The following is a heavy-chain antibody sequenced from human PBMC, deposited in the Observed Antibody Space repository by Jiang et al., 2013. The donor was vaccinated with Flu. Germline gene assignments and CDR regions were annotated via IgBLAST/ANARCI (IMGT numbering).Heavy chain of an antibody. CDR3: VHSKYKDIWWFDP. J-gene: IGHJ5*02. CDR2: LNWDNDK. D-gene: IGHD3-9*01. Sequence: KPTQTLTLTCTFYGFSLGTTGEAVGWIRQPPGKALEWLALLNWDNDKLYRPSLKNRLDITEDTSKNQVVLTMTNMDPVDTATYYCVHSKYKDIWWFDPWGPGTLVTVSS. CDR1: GFSLGTTGEA. V-gene: IGHV2-5*06.